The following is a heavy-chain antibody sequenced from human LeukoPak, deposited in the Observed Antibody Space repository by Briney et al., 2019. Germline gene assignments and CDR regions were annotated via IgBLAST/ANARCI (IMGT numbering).Heavy chain of an antibody. CDR2: INGDGSST. CDR1: GFTFSSYW. J-gene: IGHJ4*02. V-gene: IGHV3-74*01. CDR3: ARGSSVVGLD. Sequence: PGGSLRLSCAASGFTFSSYWMHWVRQAPGKGLVWVSRINGDGSSTSYADSVKGRFTISRDRAKNTLYLQMNSLRAEDTAVYYCARGSSVVGLDWGQGTLVTVSS. D-gene: IGHD2-15*01.